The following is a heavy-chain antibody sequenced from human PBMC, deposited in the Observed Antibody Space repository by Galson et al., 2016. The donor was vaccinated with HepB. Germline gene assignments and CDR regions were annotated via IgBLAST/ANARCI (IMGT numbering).Heavy chain of an antibody. CDR2: INGGNGYT. Sequence: SVKVSCKASGYTFSTHAMHWVRQAPGQRLEWMGWINGGNGYTKYSQKFQDRVTITRDTSANTAYMELSSLRSEDTALYYCARGQRAYDKKAGYFYYGMDVWGHGTTVTVSS. D-gene: IGHD5-12*01. V-gene: IGHV1-3*01. CDR3: ARGQRAYDKKAGYFYYGMDV. CDR1: GYTFSTHA. J-gene: IGHJ6*02.